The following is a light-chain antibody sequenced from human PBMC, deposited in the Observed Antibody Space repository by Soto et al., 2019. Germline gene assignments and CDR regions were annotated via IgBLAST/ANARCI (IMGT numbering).Light chain of an antibody. J-gene: IGLJ1*01. V-gene: IGLV2-11*01. CDR2: DDS. CDR3: QVWDSSSDHYV. CDR1: SSDVGGYNY. Sequence: QSALTQPRSVSGSPGQSVTISCTGTSSDVGGYNYVSWYQQHPGKAPKLMIYDDSDRPSGIPERFSGSNSGNTATLTISRVEAGDEADYYCQVWDSSSDHYVFGTGTKVTVL.